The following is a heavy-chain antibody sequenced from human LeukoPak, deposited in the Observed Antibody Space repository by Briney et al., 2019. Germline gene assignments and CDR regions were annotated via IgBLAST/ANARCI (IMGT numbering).Heavy chain of an antibody. CDR1: GFTFSSYW. CDR3: ARDKTTGDSYFDY. D-gene: IGHD7-27*01. Sequence: GGSLRLSCAASGFTFSSYWMSWVRQAPGKGLEWVAHIKQDGSEKNYVDSVKGRFTISRDNAKNSLLLQMDGLRAEDTAVYYCARDKTTGDSYFDYWGQGILVTVSS. CDR2: IKQDGSEK. V-gene: IGHV3-7*01. J-gene: IGHJ4*02.